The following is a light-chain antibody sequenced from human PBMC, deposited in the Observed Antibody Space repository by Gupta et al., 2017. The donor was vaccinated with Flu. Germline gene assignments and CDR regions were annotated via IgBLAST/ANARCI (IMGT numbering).Light chain of an antibody. CDR3: QQYGDSQYT. V-gene: IGKV3-20*01. CDR2: AAS. CDR1: QSVRSSY. Sequence: PGERATLSCRASQSVRSSYLNWYQQKPGQAPRLVIYAASTRATGIPDRFSGSGSGTDFTLTISRLEAEDFAVYYCQQYGDSQYTFGQGTKLEIK. J-gene: IGKJ2*01.